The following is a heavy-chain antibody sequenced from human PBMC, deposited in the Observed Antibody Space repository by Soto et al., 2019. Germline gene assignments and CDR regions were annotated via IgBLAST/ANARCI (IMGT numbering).Heavy chain of an antibody. CDR2: IHHHGGT. CDR3: ARQQAGCFDD. V-gene: IGHV4-59*08. J-gene: IGHJ4*02. CDR1: DVSVGVSDVSGRSIY. Sequence: SETLSLTCSVSDVSVGVSDVSGRSIYWSWIRQPPGKGLEWIGSIHHHGGTAYNPSLTSRVTMSRDRPKKQFSLSLSSVTAADTAVYYCARQQAGCFDDWGQGARVTVSS.